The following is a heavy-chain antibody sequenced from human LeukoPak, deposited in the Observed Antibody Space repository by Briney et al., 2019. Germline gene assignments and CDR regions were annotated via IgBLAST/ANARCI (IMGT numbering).Heavy chain of an antibody. J-gene: IGHJ4*02. CDR2: ITSSSSYI. V-gene: IGHV3-21*01. Sequence: PGGSLRLSCAASGFTFSRYSVNWVRQAPGRGLECVSSITSSSSYIYYADSVKGRFTISRDSAKNSLYLQMNSLRVEDTAVYYCARSLSVDTAMVNFDYWGQGALVTVSS. CDR3: ARSLSVDTAMVNFDY. D-gene: IGHD5-18*01. CDR1: GFTFSRYS.